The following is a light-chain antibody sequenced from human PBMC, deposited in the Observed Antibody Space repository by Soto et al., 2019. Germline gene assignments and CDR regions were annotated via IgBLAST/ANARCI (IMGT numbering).Light chain of an antibody. CDR1: QDISKY. Sequence: DIHLSPSIYSLSASVGDRGTMSCQASQDISKYLNWFQQKPGRAPKLLIYDASNLERGVPSRFRGTGSGTHFTFSISSLQREDFAPYYCQHYANLPLTFGVGTKLDI. CDR2: DAS. V-gene: IGKV1-33*01. J-gene: IGKJ4*01. CDR3: QHYANLPLT.